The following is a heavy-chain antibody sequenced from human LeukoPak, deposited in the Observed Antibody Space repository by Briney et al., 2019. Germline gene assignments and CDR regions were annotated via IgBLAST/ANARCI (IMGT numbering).Heavy chain of an antibody. CDR1: GYSISSGYY. V-gene: IGHV4-38-2*01. D-gene: IGHD5-18*01. CDR3: ARTAGYSYGYYYYYYYMDV. CDR2: IYYSGST. J-gene: IGHJ6*03. Sequence: KPSETLSLTCAVSGYSISSGYYWGWIRQPPGKGLEWIGSIYYSGSTYYNPSLKSRVTISVDTSKNQFSLKLSSVTAADTAVYYCARTAGYSYGYYYYYYYMDVWGKGTTVTVSS.